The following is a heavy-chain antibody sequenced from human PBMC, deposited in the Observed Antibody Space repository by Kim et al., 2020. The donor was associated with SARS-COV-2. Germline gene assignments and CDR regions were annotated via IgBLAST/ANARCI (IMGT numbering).Heavy chain of an antibody. J-gene: IGHJ5*02. CDR3: ARGYYGDYQWFDP. V-gene: IGHV4-39*07. D-gene: IGHD4-17*01. CDR2: IYYSGST. CDR1: GGSISSSSYY. Sequence: SETLSLTCTVSGGSISSSSYYWGWIRQPPGKGLEWIGSIYYSGSTYYNPSLKSRVTISVDTSKNQFSLKLSSVTAADTAVYYCARGYYGDYQWFDPWGQGTLVTVSS.